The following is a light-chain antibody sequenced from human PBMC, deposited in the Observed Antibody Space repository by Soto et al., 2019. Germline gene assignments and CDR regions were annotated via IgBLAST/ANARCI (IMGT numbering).Light chain of an antibody. Sequence: QSVLTQPASVSGSPGQSITISCTGTSSDVGSYNLVSWYQQHPGKAPKLMIYEGSKRPSGVSNRFSGSKSGNTASLTISGLQAEDEADYYCCSYVGSSTPYVFXTGTKVTVL. J-gene: IGLJ1*01. CDR1: SSDVGSYNL. CDR3: CSYVGSSTPYV. CDR2: EGS. V-gene: IGLV2-23*01.